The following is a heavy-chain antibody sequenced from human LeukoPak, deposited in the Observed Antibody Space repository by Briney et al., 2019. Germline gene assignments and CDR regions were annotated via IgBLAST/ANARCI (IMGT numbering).Heavy chain of an antibody. J-gene: IGHJ6*04. CDR1: GGSISSYY. D-gene: IGHD3-10*01. V-gene: IGHV4-59*01. CDR2: IYYSGST. Sequence: SETLSLTCTVSGGSISSYYWSWIRQPAGKGLEWIGYIYYSGSTNYNPSLKSRVTISVDTSKNQFSLKLSSVTAADTAVYYCARGYGSGSYPPAYYGMDVWGKGTTVTVSS. CDR3: ARGYGSGSYPPAYYGMDV.